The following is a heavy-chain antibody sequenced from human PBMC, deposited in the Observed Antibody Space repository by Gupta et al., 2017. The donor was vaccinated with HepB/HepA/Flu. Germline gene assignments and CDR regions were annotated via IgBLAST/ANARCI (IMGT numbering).Heavy chain of an antibody. J-gene: IGHJ4*02. CDR1: GFTVSSYW. CDR2: MNQDGSVI. CDR3: SRDTFGPFDF. Sequence: EVQLAASGGGLVQPGGSLRISCAASGFTVSSYWMHWVRQAPGKGLVWVSRMNQDGSVINYADSVKGRFTISRDNTKNALYLQMNSLRAEDTAIYFCSRDTFGPFDFWGQGTLVTVSS. D-gene: IGHD2/OR15-2a*01. V-gene: IGHV3-74*01.